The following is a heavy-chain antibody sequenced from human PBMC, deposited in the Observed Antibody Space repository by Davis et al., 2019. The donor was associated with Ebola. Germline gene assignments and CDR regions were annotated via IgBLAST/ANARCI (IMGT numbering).Heavy chain of an antibody. D-gene: IGHD3-22*01. CDR2: IYYSGST. J-gene: IGHJ3*02. CDR1: GGSFSGYY. Sequence: PSETLSLTCAVYGGSFSGYYWSWIRQPPGKGLEWIGYIYYSGSTNYNPSLKSRVTISVDTSKNQFSLKLSSVTAADTAVYYCARDLQYYYDSSGYSYAFDIWGQGTMVTVSS. CDR3: ARDLQYYYDSSGYSYAFDI. V-gene: IGHV4-59*12.